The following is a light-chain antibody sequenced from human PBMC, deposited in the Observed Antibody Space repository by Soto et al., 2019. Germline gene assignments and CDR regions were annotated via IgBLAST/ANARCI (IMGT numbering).Light chain of an antibody. CDR3: AAWDVSLNGPV. CDR1: SSNIGSNT. V-gene: IGLV1-44*01. CDR2: SSN. Sequence: QSVLTQPPSASGTPGQRVTISCSGSSSNIGSNTVNWYQQLPGTAPKLLIYSSNQRPSGVPDRFSGSKSGTSASLAISGLQSEEEADYYCAAWDVSLNGPVFGTGTKLTVL. J-gene: IGLJ1*01.